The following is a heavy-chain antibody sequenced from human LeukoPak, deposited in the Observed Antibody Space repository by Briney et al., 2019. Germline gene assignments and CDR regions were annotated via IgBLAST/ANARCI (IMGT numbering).Heavy chain of an antibody. CDR2: IYYSGST. D-gene: IGHD3-10*01. CDR3: ARDRADYYYYGMDV. V-gene: IGHV4-30-4*01. Sequence: TVWAAYIKNSDHYWSWIRRPPGKGLEWIGYIYYSGSTYYNPSLKSRVTISVDTSKNQFSLKLSSVTAADTAVYYCARDRADYYYYGMDVWGQGTTVTVSS. CDR1: AAYIKNSDHY. J-gene: IGHJ6*02.